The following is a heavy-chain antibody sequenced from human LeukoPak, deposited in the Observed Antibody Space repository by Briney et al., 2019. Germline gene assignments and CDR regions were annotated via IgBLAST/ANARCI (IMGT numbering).Heavy chain of an antibody. D-gene: IGHD5-18*01. CDR2: ISSSSDDI. CDR3: ARVLGFSYGSDY. Sequence: TGGSLRLSCAASEFTFSTYSMNWVRQTPGKGLEWVSIISSSSDDIHYADSVKGRFTISRDNAKNSLYLQMNSLRAEDTAVYYCARVLGFSYGSDYWGQGTLVTVSS. CDR1: EFTFSTYS. J-gene: IGHJ4*02. V-gene: IGHV3-21*01.